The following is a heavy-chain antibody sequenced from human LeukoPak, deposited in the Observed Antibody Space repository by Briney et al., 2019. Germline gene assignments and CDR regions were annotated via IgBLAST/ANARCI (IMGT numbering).Heavy chain of an antibody. D-gene: IGHD3-10*01. Sequence: GGSLRLSCVASGFTFSSHGIHWVRQAPGKGLEWVAVISFDGSNKYFADSVKGRFTISRDNSKNTLYLQMNSLRAEDAAVYYCARDWSYSAHPHRFDYWGQGTLVTVSS. V-gene: IGHV3-30*03. J-gene: IGHJ4*02. CDR2: ISFDGSNK. CDR3: ARDWSYSAHPHRFDY. CDR1: GFTFSSHG.